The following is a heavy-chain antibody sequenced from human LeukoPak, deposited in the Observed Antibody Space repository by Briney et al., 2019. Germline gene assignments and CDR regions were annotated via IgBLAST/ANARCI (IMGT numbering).Heavy chain of an antibody. Sequence: SETLSLTCTVSGGSITGYSWSWIRQPPGRGLEWIAYIYYSGDTNYTPSLKSRVIVSVDTSKNQFSLKLTSVTAADTAVYYCVRGPYGSGISNWFDPWGQGILVTVSS. CDR2: IYYSGDT. CDR1: GGSITGYS. V-gene: IGHV4-59*01. J-gene: IGHJ5*02. CDR3: VRGPYGSGISNWFDP. D-gene: IGHD3-10*01.